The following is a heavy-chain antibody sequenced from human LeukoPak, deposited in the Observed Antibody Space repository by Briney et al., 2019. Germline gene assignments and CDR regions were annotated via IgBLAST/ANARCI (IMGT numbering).Heavy chain of an antibody. CDR1: GCIFTSYG. CDR3: ARSFDLFDY. J-gene: IGHJ4*02. CDR2: ISVYNGNT. V-gene: IGHV1-18*01. Sequence: ASVKVSCKASGCIFTSYGISWVRQAPGQGLEWMGWISVYNGNTNYAQKLQGRVTMTTDTSTSTAYMELSSLRSEDTAVYYCARSFDLFDYWGQGTLVTVSS.